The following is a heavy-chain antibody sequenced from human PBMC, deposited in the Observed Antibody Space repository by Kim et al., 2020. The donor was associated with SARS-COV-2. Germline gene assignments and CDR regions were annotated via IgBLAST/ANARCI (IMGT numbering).Heavy chain of an antibody. CDR3: ARVDGSGTYTLDY. Sequence: YYADPVTGPFTISRDEATNSLFLQMNSLRAEDTATYYCARVDGSGTYTLDYWGQGTRVTVPS. J-gene: IGHJ4*02. V-gene: IGHV3-21*06. D-gene: IGHD3-10*01.